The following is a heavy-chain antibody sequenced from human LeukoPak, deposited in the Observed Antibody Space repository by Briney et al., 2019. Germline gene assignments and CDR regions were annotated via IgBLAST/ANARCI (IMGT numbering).Heavy chain of an antibody. CDR3: AREIGSSSYDAFDI. V-gene: IGHV7-4-1*02. D-gene: IGHD6-13*01. J-gene: IGHJ3*02. CDR1: GYTFTSYA. Sequence: ASVKVSCKASGYTFTSYAMNWVRQAPGQGLEWMGWINTNTGNPTYVQGFPGRFVFSLDTSVSTAYLQISSLKAEDTAVYYCAREIGSSSYDAFDIWGQGTMVTVSS. CDR2: INTNTGNP.